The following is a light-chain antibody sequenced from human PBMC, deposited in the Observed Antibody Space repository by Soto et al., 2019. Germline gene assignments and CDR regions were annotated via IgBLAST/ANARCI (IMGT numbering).Light chain of an antibody. J-gene: IGKJ1*01. CDR3: QQYKAMPWT. CDR1: QAIGSN. Sequence: EIVLAQSPATLSVSPGERVTLSCRATQAIGSNLAWYLQRPGQAPRLLMYGGSTRATAVPPRFSGSGSGTEFTLTITGLQSEDFAIYLCQQYKAMPWTFGQGTRLEI. V-gene: IGKV3-15*01. CDR2: GGS.